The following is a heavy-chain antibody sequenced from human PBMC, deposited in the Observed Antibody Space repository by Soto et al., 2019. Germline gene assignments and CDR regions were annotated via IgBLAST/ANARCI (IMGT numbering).Heavy chain of an antibody. J-gene: IGHJ4*02. CDR3: ARYKYYYDSSGYYGADDY. D-gene: IGHD3-22*01. CDR1: GFTFSSYW. Sequence: EVQLVESGGGLVQPGGSLRLSCAASGFTFSSYWMSWVRQAPGKGLEWVANIKQDGSEKYYVDSVKGRFTISRDNAKYSLYLQMNSLRAEDTAVYYCARYKYYYDSSGYYGADDYWGQGTLFTVSS. V-gene: IGHV3-7*01. CDR2: IKQDGSEK.